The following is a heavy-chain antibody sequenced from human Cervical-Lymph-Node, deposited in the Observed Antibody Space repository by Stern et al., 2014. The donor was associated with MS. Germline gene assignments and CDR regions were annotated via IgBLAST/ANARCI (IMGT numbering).Heavy chain of an antibody. D-gene: IGHD3-22*01. CDR3: ATPLTRYDSSGFDY. CDR2: FEPEDGET. Sequence: QVQLEQSGAEVKKPAASVKVSCKVSGYTLTELSMHWVRQAPGKGLEWMGGFEPEDGETIYAQKFQGRVTMTEDTSTDTAYMELSSLRSEDTAVYYCATPLTRYDSSGFDYWGQGTLVTVSS. J-gene: IGHJ4*02. CDR1: GYTLTELS. V-gene: IGHV1-24*01.